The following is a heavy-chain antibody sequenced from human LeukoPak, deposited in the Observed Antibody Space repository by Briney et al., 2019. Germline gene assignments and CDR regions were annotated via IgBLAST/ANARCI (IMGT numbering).Heavy chain of an antibody. CDR3: ARGLGYSYGYGIDY. CDR1: GFIFSSCA. D-gene: IGHD5-18*01. V-gene: IGHV3-33*01. Sequence: GGSLRLSCAASGFIFSSCAMHWVRQAPGKGPEWVAIIWFDGSNKYYAESVEGRFTISRDNSKSTLYLQMNSLRAEDTAVYSCARGLGYSYGYGIDYWGQGTLVIASS. J-gene: IGHJ4*02. CDR2: IWFDGSNK.